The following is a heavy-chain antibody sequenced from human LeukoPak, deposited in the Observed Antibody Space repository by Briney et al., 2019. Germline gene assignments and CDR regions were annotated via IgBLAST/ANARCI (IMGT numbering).Heavy chain of an antibody. CDR1: GFTLSSNY. CDR2: IYSGGST. V-gene: IGHV3-66*02. CDR3: ARGRNYYYYGMDV. J-gene: IGHJ6*02. Sequence: TGGSLRHSCAASGFTLSSNYMSWVRQAPGKGLEWVSVIYSGGSTYYADSVKGRFTISRDNSKNTLYLQMKSLRAEDTAVYYCARGRNYYYYGMDVWGQGTTVTVSS.